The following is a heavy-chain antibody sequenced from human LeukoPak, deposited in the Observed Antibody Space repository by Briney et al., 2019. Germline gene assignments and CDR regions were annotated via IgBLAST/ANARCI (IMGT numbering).Heavy chain of an antibody. CDR1: GGPISSHY. V-gene: IGHV4-59*11. Sequence: SETLSLTCTVSGGPISSHYWSWLRQSPGKGLEGIEYTYYSGSTNYTPSLKRRVTISVDTSKNQFSLKLSSVTAADTAVYYCARDAGSRYYDSSGYYGLDYWGQGTLVTVSS. CDR2: TYYSGST. D-gene: IGHD3-22*01. CDR3: ARDAGSRYYDSSGYYGLDY. J-gene: IGHJ4*02.